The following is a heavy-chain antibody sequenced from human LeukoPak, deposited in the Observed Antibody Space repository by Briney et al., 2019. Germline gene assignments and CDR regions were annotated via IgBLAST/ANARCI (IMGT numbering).Heavy chain of an antibody. V-gene: IGHV4-39*07. Sequence: SETLSLTCTVSGGSISSSSYYWGWIRQPPGKGLEWIGSIYYSGSTYYNPSLKSRVTISVDTSKNQFSLKLSSVTAADTAVYYCARGNYYYMDVWGKGTTVTVSS. J-gene: IGHJ6*03. CDR2: IYYSGST. CDR3: ARGNYYYMDV. CDR1: GGSISSSSYY.